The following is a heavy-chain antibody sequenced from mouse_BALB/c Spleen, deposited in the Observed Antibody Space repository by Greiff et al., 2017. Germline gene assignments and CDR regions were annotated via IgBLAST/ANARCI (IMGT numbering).Heavy chain of an antibody. J-gene: IGHJ4*01. CDR1: GFTFSSFG. Sequence: EVKVVESGGGLVQPGGSRKLSCAASGFTFSSFGMHWVRQAPEKGLEWVAYISSGSSTIYYADTMKGRFTISRDNPKNTLFLQMTSLRSEDTAMYYCARQEGFYAMDYWGQGTSVTVSS. CDR2: ISSGSSTI. V-gene: IGHV5-17*02. CDR3: ARQEGFYAMDY.